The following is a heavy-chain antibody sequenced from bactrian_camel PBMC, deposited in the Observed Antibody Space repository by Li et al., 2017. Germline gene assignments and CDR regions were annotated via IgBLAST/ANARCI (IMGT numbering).Heavy chain of an antibody. CDR3: AGRRPYGGFWCTLSGRNYND. J-gene: IGHJ4*01. D-gene: IGHD6*01. CDR2: IFIGGGNT. V-gene: IGHV3S40*01. Sequence: VQPVESGGGSVQAGGSLRLSCTHSAYTYLINYMAWFRQAPGKEREGVAAIFIGGGNTEYADSVKGRFTISQDNANNTVYLQMNRLKPEDTAMYYCAGRRPYGGFWCTLSGRNYNDWGQGTQVTVS. CDR1: AYTYLINY.